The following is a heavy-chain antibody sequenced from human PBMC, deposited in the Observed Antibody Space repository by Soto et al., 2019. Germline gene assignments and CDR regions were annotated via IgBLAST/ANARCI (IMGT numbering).Heavy chain of an antibody. CDR3: AKTSTGG. CDR1: GFNLRDQA. V-gene: IGHV3-23*01. D-gene: IGHD3-10*01. J-gene: IGHJ4*02. Sequence: GGSLRLSCTASGFNLRDQALSWVRQAPGGGLEWVSGISGMEDRTNYADFVKGRFFISKDRAKYTLNLQMNGLRDDDTAVYYCAKTSTGGWGQGTQVTVSS. CDR2: ISGMEDRT.